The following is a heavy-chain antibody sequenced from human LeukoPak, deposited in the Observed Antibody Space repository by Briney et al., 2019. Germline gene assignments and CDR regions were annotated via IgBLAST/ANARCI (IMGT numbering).Heavy chain of an antibody. Sequence: ASVKVSCKASGYPFTAYYMHWVRQAPGQGLEWMGWINCNSGDTNYAQKFQGRVTMTRDTSITTAYMELSRVTSDDTAVYYCARAWFDVAFDPWGQGTLVTVSS. CDR1: GYPFTAYY. J-gene: IGHJ5*02. D-gene: IGHD3-10*01. V-gene: IGHV1-2*02. CDR2: INCNSGDT. CDR3: ARAWFDVAFDP.